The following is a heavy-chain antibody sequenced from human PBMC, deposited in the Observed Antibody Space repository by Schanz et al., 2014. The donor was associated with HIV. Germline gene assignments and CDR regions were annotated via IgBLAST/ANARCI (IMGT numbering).Heavy chain of an antibody. V-gene: IGHV1-69*06. CDR1: GDSFTNYV. Sequence: QVQLVQSGAEVKKPGSSVKVSCKASGDSFTNYVISWVRQAHGQGLEWLGGIVPISGSANYPQKFQGRVTITADKSTSSVYMELNSLRSEDTAVYYCRGYRFYYGVDFWGQGTTVTVS. J-gene: IGHJ6*02. CDR3: RGYRFYYGVDF. CDR2: IVPISGSA. D-gene: IGHD5-18*01.